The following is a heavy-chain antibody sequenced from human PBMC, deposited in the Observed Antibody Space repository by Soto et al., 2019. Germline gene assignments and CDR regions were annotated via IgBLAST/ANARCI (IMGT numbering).Heavy chain of an antibody. CDR3: AHLASRSWPSLYYYSYYGMDV. V-gene: IGHV2-5*02. CDR2: IYWDDDK. J-gene: IGHJ6*02. Sequence: QITLKESGPTLVKPTQTLTLTCTFSGFSLSTSGMGVGWFRQPPGKALEWLALIYWDDDKRYSPALKIRLTITPDISKNQVVLTMTNMEPVDTATYYCAHLASRSWPSLYYYSYYGMDVWGHGTTVTVSS. CDR1: GFSLSTSGMG. D-gene: IGHD6-13*01.